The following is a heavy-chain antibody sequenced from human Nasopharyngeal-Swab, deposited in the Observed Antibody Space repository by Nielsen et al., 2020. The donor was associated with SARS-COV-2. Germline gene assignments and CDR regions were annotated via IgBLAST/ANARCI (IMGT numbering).Heavy chain of an antibody. Sequence: GESLKISCAASGFTFDDYAMHWVRQAPGKGLERVSLISGDGGSTYYADSVKGRFTISRDNSKNSLYLQMNSLRTEDTALYYCAKDLGATTGYYYGMDVWGQGTTVTVSS. D-gene: IGHD1-26*01. CDR3: AKDLGATTGYYYGMDV. J-gene: IGHJ6*02. CDR2: ISGDGGST. CDR1: GFTFDDYA. V-gene: IGHV3-43*02.